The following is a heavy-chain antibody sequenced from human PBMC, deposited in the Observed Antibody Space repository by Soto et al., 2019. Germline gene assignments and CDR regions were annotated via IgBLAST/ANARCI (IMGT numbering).Heavy chain of an antibody. V-gene: IGHV3-23*01. D-gene: IGHD3-3*01. CDR1: GFTFSSYA. J-gene: IGHJ4*02. Sequence: EVQLLESGGGLVQPGGSLRLSCAASGFTFSSYAMSWVRQAPGKGLEWVSAISGSGSTTHYADSVKGRFTISRDSSKNTVHLQMNSLRAEDTALYYCAKDRDFWVGYYKHRWFDYWGQGTLVTVSS. CDR3: AKDRDFWVGYYKHRWFDY. CDR2: ISGSGSTT.